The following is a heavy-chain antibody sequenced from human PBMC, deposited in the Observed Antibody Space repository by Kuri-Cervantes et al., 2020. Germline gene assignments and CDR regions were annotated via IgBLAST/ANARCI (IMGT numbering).Heavy chain of an antibody. CDR1: GFTFSSYW. J-gene: IGHJ4*02. CDR2: IKQDGSEK. D-gene: IGHD4-23*01. V-gene: IGHV3-7*01. Sequence: GESLKISGAASGFTFSSYWTSWVRQAPGKGLEWVANIKQDGSEKYYVDSVKGRFTISRDNAKNSLYLQMNSLRAEDTAVYYCARGGGGNSYDPLLVWGQGTLVTVSS. CDR3: ARGGGGNSYDPLLV.